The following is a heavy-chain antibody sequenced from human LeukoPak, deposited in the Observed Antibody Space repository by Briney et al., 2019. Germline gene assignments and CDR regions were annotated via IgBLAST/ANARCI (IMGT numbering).Heavy chain of an antibody. CDR2: IYYSGST. CDR3: ARGGYGYAPSDY. V-gene: IGHV4-34*01. Sequence: LETLSLTCAVYGGSFTGYYWSWIRQPPGKGLEWIGSIYYSGSTYYNPSLKSRVTISVDTSKNQFSLKLSSVTAADTAVYYCARGGYGYAPSDYWGQGTLVTVSS. D-gene: IGHD5-18*01. J-gene: IGHJ4*02. CDR1: GGSFTGYY.